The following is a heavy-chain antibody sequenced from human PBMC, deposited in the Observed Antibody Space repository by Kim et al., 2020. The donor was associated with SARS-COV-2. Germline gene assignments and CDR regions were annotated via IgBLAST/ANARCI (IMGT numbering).Heavy chain of an antibody. V-gene: IGHV3-43D*03. Sequence: SVKGRYTISRDNSKNSLYLQMNSLRAEDTALYYCAKDGGFGELFKYYFDYWGQGTLVTVSS. J-gene: IGHJ4*02. D-gene: IGHD3-10*01. CDR3: AKDGGFGELFKYYFDY.